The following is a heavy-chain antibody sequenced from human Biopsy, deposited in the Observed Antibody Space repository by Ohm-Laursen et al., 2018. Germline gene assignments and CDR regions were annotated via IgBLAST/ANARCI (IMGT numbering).Heavy chain of an antibody. CDR2: ISWNSGSI. D-gene: IGHD2-8*01. Sequence: SLRLSCSASGFTFDDYAMHWVRQAPGKGLEWVSAISWNSGSIDYADPVKGRFTISRDNSKNTLYLQMNSLRGEDTAVYYCAKCMTGGSNYYFHHCGQGTLVTVSS. CDR1: GFTFDDYA. J-gene: IGHJ4*02. CDR3: AKCMTGGSNYYFHH. V-gene: IGHV3-9*01.